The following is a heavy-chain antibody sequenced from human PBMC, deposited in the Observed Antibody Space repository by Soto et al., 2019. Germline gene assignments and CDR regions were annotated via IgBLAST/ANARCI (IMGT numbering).Heavy chain of an antibody. Sequence: PGGSLRLSCAASGFTFSSYGMHWVRQAPGKGLEWVAVIWYDGSNKYYADSVKGRFTISRDNSKNTLYLQMNSLRAEDTAVYYCARGDTAMVLGYYYYGMDVWGQGTTVTVSS. CDR2: IWYDGSNK. CDR3: ARGDTAMVLGYYYYGMDV. D-gene: IGHD5-18*01. CDR1: GFTFSSYG. J-gene: IGHJ6*02. V-gene: IGHV3-33*01.